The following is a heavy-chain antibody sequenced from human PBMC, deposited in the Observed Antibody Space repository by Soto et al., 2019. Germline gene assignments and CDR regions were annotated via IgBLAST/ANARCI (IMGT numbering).Heavy chain of an antibody. D-gene: IGHD1-26*01. J-gene: IGHJ3*01. CDR2: IHSDGSST. CDR3: ARGDRGAFDL. CDR1: GFTFSYYW. V-gene: IGHV3-74*01. Sequence: EVQLVESGGGLVQPGESLRLSCAASGFTFSYYWMHWVRQAPGKGLVWVSRIHSDGSSTTYADSVKGRFTISRDNARNTRNLQMNSLRAEDPAVYYCARGDRGAFDLWGQGTVLTVSS.